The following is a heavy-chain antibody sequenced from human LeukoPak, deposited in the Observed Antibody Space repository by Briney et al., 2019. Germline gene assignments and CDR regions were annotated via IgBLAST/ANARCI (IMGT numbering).Heavy chain of an antibody. CDR3: AKDLWDYYVSRDTPNFDY. D-gene: IGHD3-22*01. V-gene: IGHV3-23*01. Sequence: GGSLRLSCAASGFTFSSYAMSWVRQAPGTGLEWVSAISGSGGSTYYADSVKGRFTISRDNSKNTLYLQMNSLRAEDTAVYYCAKDLWDYYVSRDTPNFDYWGQGTLVTVSS. CDR1: GFTFSSYA. J-gene: IGHJ4*02. CDR2: ISGSGGST.